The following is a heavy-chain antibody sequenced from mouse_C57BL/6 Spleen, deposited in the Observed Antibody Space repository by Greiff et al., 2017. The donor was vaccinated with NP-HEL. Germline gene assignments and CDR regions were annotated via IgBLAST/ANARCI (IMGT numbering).Heavy chain of an antibody. V-gene: IGHV1-50*01. CDR1: GYTFTSYW. CDR2: IDPSDSYT. Sequence: QVQLQQPGAELVKPGASVKLSCKASGYTFTSYWMQWVKQRPGQGLEWIGEIDPSDSYTNYNQKFKGKATLTVDTSSSTAYMQLSSLTSEDSAVYDGAIFPYYYGSIPFAYWGQGTLVTVSA. J-gene: IGHJ3*01. D-gene: IGHD1-1*01. CDR3: AIFPYYYGSIPFAY.